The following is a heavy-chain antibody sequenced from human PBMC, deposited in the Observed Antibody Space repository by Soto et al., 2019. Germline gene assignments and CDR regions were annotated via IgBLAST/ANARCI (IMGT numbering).Heavy chain of an antibody. Sequence: GASVKVSCKASGYTFTSYAMHWVRQAPGQRLEWMGWINAGNGNTKYSQKFQGRVTITRDTSASTAYMELSSLRSEDTALYYCASKGPYDFWSGYYPYWGQGTLVTVSS. J-gene: IGHJ4*02. V-gene: IGHV1-3*01. CDR3: ASKGPYDFWSGYYPY. CDR1: GYTFTSYA. D-gene: IGHD3-3*01. CDR2: INAGNGNT.